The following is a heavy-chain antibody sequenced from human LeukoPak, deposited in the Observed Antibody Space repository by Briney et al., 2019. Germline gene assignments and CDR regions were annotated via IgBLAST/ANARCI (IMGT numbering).Heavy chain of an antibody. CDR1: GYSISSGYY. Sequence: SETLSLTCTVSGYSISSGYYWGWIRQPPGKGLEWIGSIYHSGSTYYNPSLKSRVTISVDTSKNQFSLKLSSVTAADTAVYYCARYGSGYYPFDYWGQGTLVTVSS. D-gene: IGHD3-3*01. CDR3: ARYGSGYYPFDY. V-gene: IGHV4-38-2*02. J-gene: IGHJ4*02. CDR2: IYHSGST.